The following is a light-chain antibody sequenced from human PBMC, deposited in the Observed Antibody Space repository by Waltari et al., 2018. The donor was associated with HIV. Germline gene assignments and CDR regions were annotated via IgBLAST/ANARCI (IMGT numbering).Light chain of an antibody. CDR2: AAS. Sequence: AIRMTQSPSSFSASTGDRVTITWRASQGISSYLAWDQQKPGKAPKLLIYAASTLQSGVPSRFSGSGSGTDFTLTISCLQSEDFATYYCQQYYSYPLITFGQGTRLAIK. CDR3: QQYYSYPLIT. CDR1: QGISSY. V-gene: IGKV1-8*01. J-gene: IGKJ5*01.